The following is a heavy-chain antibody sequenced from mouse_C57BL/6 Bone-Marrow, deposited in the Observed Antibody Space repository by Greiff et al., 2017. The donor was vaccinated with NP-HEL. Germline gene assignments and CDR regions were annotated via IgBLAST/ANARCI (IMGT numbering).Heavy chain of an antibody. D-gene: IGHD3-3*01. J-gene: IGHJ2*01. Sequence: VQRVESGAELAKPGASVKLSCKASGYTFTSYWMHWVKQRPGQGLEWIGYINPSSGYTKYNQKFKDKATLTADKSSRTAYMQLSSLTYEDSAVYYCARKGWDVRFDYWGQGTTLTVSS. CDR2: INPSSGYT. V-gene: IGHV1-7*01. CDR3: ARKGWDVRFDY. CDR1: GYTFTSYW.